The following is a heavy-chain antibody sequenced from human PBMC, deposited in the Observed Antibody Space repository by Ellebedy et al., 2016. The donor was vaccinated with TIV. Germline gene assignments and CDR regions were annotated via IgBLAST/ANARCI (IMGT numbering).Heavy chain of an antibody. D-gene: IGHD2-2*01. CDR2: ISNSDSSI. CDR1: GFTFSDYS. Sequence: GGSLRLSCAASGFTFSDYSMNWIRQAPGKGLEWVSYISNSDSSIFYADSVRGRFTISRDNAKNLLYLQMKSLRAEDTAVYYCARDARFIDHQHNWFDPWGQGTLVTVSS. J-gene: IGHJ5*02. V-gene: IGHV3-11*01. CDR3: ARDARFIDHQHNWFDP.